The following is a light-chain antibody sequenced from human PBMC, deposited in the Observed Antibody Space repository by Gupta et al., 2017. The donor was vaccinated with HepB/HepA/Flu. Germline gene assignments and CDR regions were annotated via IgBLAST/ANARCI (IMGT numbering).Light chain of an antibody. Sequence: DIQMTQSPSSLSASVGDRVTITCRASQSISSYLNWYQQKPGKAPKLLIYAASSWQSGVPSRFSGSGSGTDFTLTISSLQPEDFATYYCQQSDSTPPHTFGQGTKMEIK. CDR3: QQSDSTPPHT. V-gene: IGKV1-39*01. J-gene: IGKJ2*01. CDR1: QSISSY. CDR2: AAS.